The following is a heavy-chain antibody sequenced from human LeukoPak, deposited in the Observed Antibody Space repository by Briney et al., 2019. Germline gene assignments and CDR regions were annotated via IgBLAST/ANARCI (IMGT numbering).Heavy chain of an antibody. CDR3: AQGLDAGGRYFLDY. Sequence: GSLRLSCAASAFTFRSYAMSWVREAPGKGLEWVSSISGSGGSTYYADSVKGRFTISRDNSKNTLNLQMNSRRAEEPAVYYCAQGLDAGGRYFLDYWGQGTLVTVSS. J-gene: IGHJ4*02. D-gene: IGHD1-26*01. CDR2: ISGSGGST. CDR1: AFTFRSYA. V-gene: IGHV3-23*01.